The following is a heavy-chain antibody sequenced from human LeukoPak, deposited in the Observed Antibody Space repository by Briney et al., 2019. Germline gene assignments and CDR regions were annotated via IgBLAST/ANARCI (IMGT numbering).Heavy chain of an antibody. CDR1: GYTFTSYG. V-gene: IGHV1-8*02. CDR3: ARGLTQISSGWDDY. Sequence: ASVKVSCKASGYTFTSYGISWVRQATGQGLEWMGWMNPNSGNTGYAQKFQGRVTMTRNTSISTAYMELSSLRSEDTAVYYCARGLTQISSGWDDYWGQGTLVTVSS. CDR2: MNPNSGNT. J-gene: IGHJ4*02. D-gene: IGHD6-19*01.